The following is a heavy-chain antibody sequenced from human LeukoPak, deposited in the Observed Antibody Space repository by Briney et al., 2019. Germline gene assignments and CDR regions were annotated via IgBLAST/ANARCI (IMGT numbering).Heavy chain of an antibody. D-gene: IGHD4-17*01. CDR3: ARINVDYGDYAVAY. V-gene: IGHV4-38-2*01. CDR2: LYHRGST. Sequence: SETLSLPCAVSGYSITRGYYWGWIRQPPGKGLEWIGSLYHRGSTYYNPSLRSRVTISVDTSKNHFSLKLSSVTAADTAVYYCARINVDYGDYAVAYWGQGTLVTVSS. J-gene: IGHJ4*02. CDR1: GYSITRGYY.